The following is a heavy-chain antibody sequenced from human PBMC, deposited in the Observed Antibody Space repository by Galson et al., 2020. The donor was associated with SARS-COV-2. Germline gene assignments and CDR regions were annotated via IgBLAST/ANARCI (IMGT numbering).Heavy chain of an antibody. J-gene: IGHJ4*02. V-gene: IGHV4-4*07. Sequence: SETLSLTCTVSGGSISSYYWSWIRQPAGKGLEWIGCIYTSGSTNYNPSLKSRVTMSVDTSKNQFSLKLSSVTAADTAVYYCARDQFGWLQLQGYFDYWGQGTLVTVSS. CDR3: ARDQFGWLQLQGYFDY. CDR1: GGSISSYY. CDR2: IYTSGST. D-gene: IGHD5-12*01.